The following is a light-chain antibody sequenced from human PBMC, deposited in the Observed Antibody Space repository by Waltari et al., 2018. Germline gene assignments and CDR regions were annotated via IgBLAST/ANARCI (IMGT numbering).Light chain of an antibody. J-gene: IGKJ4*01. CDR1: QSVSSY. CDR2: DTS. CDR3: QQRSIWPPAFT. Sequence: EIVLTQSPATLSLSPGERATLPCRASQSVSSYLAWYQQKPGQAPRLLTYDTSNRATGIPARFSGSGSGTDFTLTISSLEPEDFAVYYCQQRSIWPPAFTFGGGTKVEI. V-gene: IGKV3-11*01.